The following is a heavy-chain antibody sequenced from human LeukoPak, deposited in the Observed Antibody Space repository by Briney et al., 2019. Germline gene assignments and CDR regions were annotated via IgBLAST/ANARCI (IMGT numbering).Heavy chain of an antibody. CDR3: TSGSSSWFALKNYYFDY. D-gene: IGHD6-13*01. Sequence: ASVKVSCKASGYTFTGYYIHRVRQAPGQGLEWMGWINPNSGGTNYAQKFQGRVTMTRDTSISTAYMELSRLRSDDTAVYYCTSGSSSWFALKNYYFDYWGQGTLVTVSS. J-gene: IGHJ4*02. CDR1: GYTFTGYY. V-gene: IGHV1-2*02. CDR2: INPNSGGT.